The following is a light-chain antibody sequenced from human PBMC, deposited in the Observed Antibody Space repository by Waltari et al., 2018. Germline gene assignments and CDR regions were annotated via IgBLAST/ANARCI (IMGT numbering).Light chain of an antibody. CDR1: EIVSADY. CDR3: QQYGGLPWT. CDR2: DVS. J-gene: IGKJ1*01. Sequence: ENVLTQSPGTMSMSPGGTATLSCRASEIVSADYLAWYQQKPGQPPRLLIFDVSRRATGVPDRFSGSGSGTDFSLTISRLEPEDFAVYYCQQYGGLPWTFGQGTKVDIK. V-gene: IGKV3-20*01.